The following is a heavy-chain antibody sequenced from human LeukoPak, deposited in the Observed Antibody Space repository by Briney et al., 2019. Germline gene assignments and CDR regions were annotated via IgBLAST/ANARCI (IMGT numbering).Heavy chain of an antibody. V-gene: IGHV4-39*01. D-gene: IGHD6-19*01. CDR3: ARHKNDGQWLVLKYAFDI. J-gene: IGHJ3*02. CDR2: IYYSGST. Sequence: SQTLSLTCTVSGGSISSGDYYWSWIRQPPGKGLEWIGSIYYSGSTYYNPSLKSRVTISVDTSKNQFSLKLSSVTAADTAVYYCARHKNDGQWLVLKYAFDIWGQGTMVAVSS. CDR1: GGSISSGDYY.